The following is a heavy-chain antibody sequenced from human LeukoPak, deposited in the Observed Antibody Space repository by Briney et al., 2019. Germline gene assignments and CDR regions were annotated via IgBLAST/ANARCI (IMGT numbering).Heavy chain of an antibody. CDR2: INWNGGST. V-gene: IGHV3-20*04. J-gene: IGHJ3*02. CDR1: GFIFGGYG. CDR3: AKDRAFYYDSSGYYPDAFDI. Sequence: GGSLRLSCAASGFIFGGYGMSWVRQAPGKGLEWVSGINWNGGSTGYADSVKGRFTISRDNSKNTLYLQMNSLRAEDTAVYYCAKDRAFYYDSSGYYPDAFDIWGQGTMVTVSS. D-gene: IGHD3-22*01.